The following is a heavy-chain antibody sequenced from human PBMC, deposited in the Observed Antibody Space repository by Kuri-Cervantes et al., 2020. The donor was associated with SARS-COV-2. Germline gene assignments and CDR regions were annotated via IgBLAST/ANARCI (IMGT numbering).Heavy chain of an antibody. CDR2: IYHSGST. CDR3: ARDGAGVAVAGTSNWFDP. V-gene: IGHV4-38-2*02. CDR1: GYSISSGYY. D-gene: IGHD6-19*01. Sequence: GSLRLSCAVSGYSISSGYYRGWIRQPPGKGLEWIGSIYHSGSTYYNPSLKSRVTISVDTSKNQFSLKLSSVTAADTAVYYCARDGAGVAVAGTSNWFDPWGQGTLVTVSS. J-gene: IGHJ5*02.